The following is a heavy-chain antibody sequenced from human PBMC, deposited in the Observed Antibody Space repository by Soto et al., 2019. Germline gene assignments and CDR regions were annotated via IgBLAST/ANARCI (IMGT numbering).Heavy chain of an antibody. J-gene: IGHJ6*02. Sequence: GGALGLSCAASGFTFRTYTINWVRQAPGKGLEWVASISSSSRDIFYADSVKDRFTISRDNANSSVDLQMNSLRVGDTAIYYCARGSWGGDGIDVWGQGTTVTVSS. CDR1: GFTFRTYT. CDR3: ARGSWGGDGIDV. CDR2: ISSSSRDI. V-gene: IGHV3-21*01. D-gene: IGHD3-16*01.